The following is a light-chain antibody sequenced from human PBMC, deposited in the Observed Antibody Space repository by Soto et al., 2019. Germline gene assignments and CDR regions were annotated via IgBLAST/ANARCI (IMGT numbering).Light chain of an antibody. CDR3: QEDLIWPIT. Sequence: EIRFTQSPDTLTLSPGERATLSCRASQSISSFLAWYQQKPGQAPRLLIYGASNRATGIPARFSGSGSGTDFTFTISSLETEEFGGYGCQEDLIWPITFGQGTRLEIK. CDR1: QSISSF. CDR2: GAS. J-gene: IGKJ5*01. V-gene: IGKV3-11*01.